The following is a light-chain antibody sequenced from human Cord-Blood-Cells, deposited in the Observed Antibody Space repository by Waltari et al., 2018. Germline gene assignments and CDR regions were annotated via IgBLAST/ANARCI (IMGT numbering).Light chain of an antibody. J-gene: IGLJ3*02. CDR3: QTWGTGIWV. CDR1: SGHSSYA. V-gene: IGLV4-69*01. CDR2: LNSDGSH. Sequence: QLVLTQSPSASASLGASVKLTCTLSSGHSSYAIAWHQQQPEKGPRYLMKLNSDGSHSKGDGLPDRFSGSSSGAGRYLTISSLQSEDEADYYCQTWGTGIWVFGGGTKLTVL.